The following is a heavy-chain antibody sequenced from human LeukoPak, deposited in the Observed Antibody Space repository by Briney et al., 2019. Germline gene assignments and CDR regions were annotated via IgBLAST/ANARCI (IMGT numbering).Heavy chain of an antibody. CDR3: AKRGSSTVTSLY. Sequence: GGSLRLSCAASGFTFSSYAMSWVRQAPGKGLEWVSAISGSGGRTYYADSVKGRFTISRDNSKNTLYLQMNSLSAADTAVYYCAKRGSSTVTSLYWGQGTLVTVSS. CDR2: ISGSGGRT. V-gene: IGHV3-23*01. J-gene: IGHJ4*02. D-gene: IGHD4-17*01. CDR1: GFTFSSYA.